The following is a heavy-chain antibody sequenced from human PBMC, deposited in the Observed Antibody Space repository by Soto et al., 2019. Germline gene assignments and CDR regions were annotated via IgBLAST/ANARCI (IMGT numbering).Heavy chain of an antibody. V-gene: IGHV3-11*05. CDR2: ISSSSSHT. CDR3: VRAPYSSSWYYFDY. D-gene: IGHD6-13*01. Sequence: GGSLRLSCAASGFTFSDYYMNWIRQAPGRGLEWVSYISSSSSHTNYADSVKGRFSISRDNAKNSLYLQMNSLRAEDTAVYYCVRAPYSSSWYYFDYWGQGTLVT. CDR1: GFTFSDYY. J-gene: IGHJ4*02.